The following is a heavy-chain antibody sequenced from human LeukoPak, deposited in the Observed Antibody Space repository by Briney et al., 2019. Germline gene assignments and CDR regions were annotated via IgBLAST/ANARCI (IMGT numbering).Heavy chain of an antibody. CDR1: GFTFTSSA. Sequence: SVKVSCKASGFTFTSSAVQWVRQARGQRLEWIGWIVVGSGNTDYAQKFQERVTITRDMSTSTAYMELSSLRSEDTAVYYCAADYDVVPAGYWGQGTLVTVSS. CDR3: AADYDVVPAGY. V-gene: IGHV1-58*01. CDR2: IVVGSGNT. J-gene: IGHJ4*02. D-gene: IGHD2-2*01.